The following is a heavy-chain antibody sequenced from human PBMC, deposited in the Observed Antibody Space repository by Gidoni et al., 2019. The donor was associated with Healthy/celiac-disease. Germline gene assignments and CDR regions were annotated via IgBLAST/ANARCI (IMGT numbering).Heavy chain of an antibody. CDR3: ARPTTYYYDSSGYGAFDI. CDR1: GGSISSSNSY. J-gene: IGHJ3*02. Sequence: QLQLQESGPGLVKASETLSLTCTVSGGSISSSNSYWGWVRQPPGKGLEWIGSIYYSGSTYCNPTLKSRVTISVDTSKNQFSMKLSSVTAADTAVYYCARPTTYYYDSSGYGAFDIWGQGTLVTVSS. V-gene: IGHV4-39*01. D-gene: IGHD3-22*01. CDR2: IYYSGST.